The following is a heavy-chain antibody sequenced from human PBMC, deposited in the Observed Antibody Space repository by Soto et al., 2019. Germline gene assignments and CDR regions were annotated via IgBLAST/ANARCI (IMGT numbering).Heavy chain of an antibody. J-gene: IGHJ6*03. CDR1: GGTFSSYA. CDR2: MNPNSGNT. CDR3: ARGVVVVAATFYYYYYMDV. V-gene: IGHV1-8*02. D-gene: IGHD2-15*01. Sequence: GASVKVSCKASGGTFSSYAISWVRQATGQGLEWMGWMNPNSGNTGYAQKFQGRVTMTRNTSISTAYMELSSLRSEDTAVYYCARGVVVVAATFYYYYYMDVWGKGTTVTVSS.